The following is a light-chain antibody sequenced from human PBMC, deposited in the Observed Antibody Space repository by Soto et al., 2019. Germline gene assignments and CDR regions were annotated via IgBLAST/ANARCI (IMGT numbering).Light chain of an antibody. J-gene: IGKJ1*01. CDR1: EDIDTS. Sequence: IQMTQSPSTLSVSLGDRITITRRASEDIDTSLAWFQPRPGKAPNVLIAGSSGVRRGVPSRFSGSGSGSHFTLTITSLQPEDFATYYCLPDYDCPRTFGQGTKV. CDR3: LPDYDCPRT. V-gene: IGKV1-6*02. CDR2: GSS.